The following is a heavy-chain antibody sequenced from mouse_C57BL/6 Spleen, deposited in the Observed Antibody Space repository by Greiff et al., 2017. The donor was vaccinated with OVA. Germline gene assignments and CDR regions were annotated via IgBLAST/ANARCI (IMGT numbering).Heavy chain of an antibody. CDR1: GYTFTDYY. Sequence: EVQLQQSGPELVKPGASVKISCKASGYTFTDYYMNWVKQRHGKSLEWIGDINPNNGGTSYNQKFKGKATLTVDKSSSTAYMELRSLTSEDSAVYYCAFYDGYYEWFAYWGQGTLVTVSA. CDR3: AFYDGYYEWFAY. J-gene: IGHJ3*01. CDR2: INPNNGGT. V-gene: IGHV1-26*01. D-gene: IGHD2-3*01.